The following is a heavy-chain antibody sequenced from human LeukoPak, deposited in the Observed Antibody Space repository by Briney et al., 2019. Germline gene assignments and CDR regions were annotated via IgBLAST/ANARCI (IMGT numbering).Heavy chain of an antibody. CDR3: ASVGYCSTTSCPFDP. CDR1: GGSISNYY. Sequence: KSSETLSLTCTVSGGSISNYYWNWIRQPPGKGLEWIGYIYYTGSTNYNPSLKSRVTISVDTSKNQFSLKLSSVTAADTAVYFCASVGYCSTTSCPFDPWGQGTLVTVSS. D-gene: IGHD2-2*01. CDR2: IYYTGST. V-gene: IGHV4-59*01. J-gene: IGHJ5*02.